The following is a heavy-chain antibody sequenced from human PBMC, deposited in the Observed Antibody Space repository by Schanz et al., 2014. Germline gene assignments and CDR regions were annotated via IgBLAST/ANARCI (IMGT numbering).Heavy chain of an antibody. Sequence: QVQLVESGGGVVQPGRSLRLSCAASGFTFSSYGMHWVRQAPGKGLEWVAAMSYDGSIKYYGDSVKGRFTISRDNSKNTLYLHMNTLRSEDTAVYYCARLPVGYGSGIWDVWGQGTSXTVSS. CDR2: MSYDGSIK. J-gene: IGHJ6*02. CDR1: GFTFSSYG. V-gene: IGHV3-30*03. CDR3: ARLPVGYGSGIWDV. D-gene: IGHD3-10*01.